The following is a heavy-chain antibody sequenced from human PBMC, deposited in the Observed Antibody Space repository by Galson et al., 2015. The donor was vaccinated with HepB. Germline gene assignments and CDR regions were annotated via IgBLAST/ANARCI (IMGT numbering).Heavy chain of an antibody. CDR1: GGTFSSYA. Sequence: SVTVSCKASGGTFSSYAISWVRQAPGQGLEWMGGIIPIFGTANYAQKFQGRVTITADESTSTAYMELSSLRSEDTAMYYCQGATFSSGWYRDYYYYYGMDVWGQGTTVTVSS. D-gene: IGHD6-19*01. V-gene: IGHV1-69*13. J-gene: IGHJ6*02. CDR3: QGATFSSGWYRDYYYYYGMDV. CDR2: IIPIFGTA.